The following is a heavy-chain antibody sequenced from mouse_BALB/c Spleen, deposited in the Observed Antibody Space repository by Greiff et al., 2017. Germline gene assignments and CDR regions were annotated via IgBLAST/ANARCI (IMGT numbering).Heavy chain of an antibody. Sequence: VQLQQPGAELVRPGASVKLSCKASGYTFTSYWINWVKQRPGQGLEWIGNIYPSDSYTNYNQKFKDKATLTVDKSSSTAYMQLSSPTSEDSAVYYCTRGNWEGFAYWGQGTLVTVSA. D-gene: IGHD4-1*01. J-gene: IGHJ3*01. CDR2: IYPSDSYT. V-gene: IGHV1-69*02. CDR1: GYTFTSYW. CDR3: TRGNWEGFAY.